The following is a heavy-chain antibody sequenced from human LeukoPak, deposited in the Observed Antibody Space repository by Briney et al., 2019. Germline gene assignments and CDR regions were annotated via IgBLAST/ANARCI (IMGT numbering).Heavy chain of an antibody. Sequence: GGSLRLSCEAPGFTFSAYAMTWVRQAPGQGLEWVSSIGSDNKPHYSESVKGRFAISRDNSKSMLFLQLNSLRAEDTSLYYCARDLHYYVAIDVWGQGTTVTVSS. CDR2: IGSDNKP. CDR1: GFTFSAYA. J-gene: IGHJ6*02. D-gene: IGHD3-10*02. CDR3: ARDLHYYVAIDV. V-gene: IGHV3-23*01.